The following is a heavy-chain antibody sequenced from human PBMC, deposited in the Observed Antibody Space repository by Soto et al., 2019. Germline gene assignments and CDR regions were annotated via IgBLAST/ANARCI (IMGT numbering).Heavy chain of an antibody. V-gene: IGHV1-2*02. CDR2: INPNSGST. CDR3: ARYCSVVSCYDEI. Sequence: QVQLVQSGAEVKKPGASVKVSCKASGYTFIGYYIHWVRQAPGQGLEWMGWINPNSGSTNYAQKVQGRVTMTKDTSISTTYMALSRLISDDTAVYYCARYCSVVSCYDEIWGQGTMVTVSS. D-gene: IGHD2-15*01. J-gene: IGHJ3*02. CDR1: GYTFIGYY.